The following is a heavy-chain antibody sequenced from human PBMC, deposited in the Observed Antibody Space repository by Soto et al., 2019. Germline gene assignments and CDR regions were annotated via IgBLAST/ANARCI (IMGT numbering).Heavy chain of an antibody. V-gene: IGHV2-26*01. D-gene: IGHD3-22*01. J-gene: IGHJ5*02. CDR2: IFSNDEK. CDR3: ARWSYYASSGYSGWFDP. CDR1: GFSLSNARMG. Sequence: QVTLKESGPVLVKPTETLTLTCTVSGFSLSNARMGVSWIRQPPGKALEWLAHIFSNDEKSYSTSLKSRLTTSKDTSKDHVALTLTNMDTVHTATYYCARWSYYASSGYSGWFDPWGQGTLVTVSS.